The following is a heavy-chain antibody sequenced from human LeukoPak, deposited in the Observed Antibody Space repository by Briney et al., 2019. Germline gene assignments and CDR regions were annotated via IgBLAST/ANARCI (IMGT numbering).Heavy chain of an antibody. J-gene: IGHJ5*01. V-gene: IGHV1-69*13. CDR2: IIPVFGTA. CDR3: ARRGRSSSLDVPWFDS. D-gene: IGHD6-6*01. Sequence: APVKVSCKASGVTLSSFTITWVRQAPGQGLEWMGGIIPVFGTANYAQKFQGRVTITADESTRTAYMELTSLRSEDTAVYYCARRGRSSSLDVPWFDSWGQGTLVTVSS. CDR1: GVTLSSFT.